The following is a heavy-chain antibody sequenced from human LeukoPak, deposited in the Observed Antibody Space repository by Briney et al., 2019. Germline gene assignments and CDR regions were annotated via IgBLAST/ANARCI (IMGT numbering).Heavy chain of an antibody. V-gene: IGHV3-43*02. CDR1: GXMFDDYA. CDR3: AREQFSHTSNYFDN. CDR2: ISGDGVSS. J-gene: IGHJ4*02. D-gene: IGHD5-24*01. Sequence: GGSLRLSCAASGXMFDDYAVHWVRQVPGRGLEWVSLISGDGVSSFYADSVRGRFTISRDNNNNSLSLQMYSLTTEDTAFYYCAREQFSHTSNYFDNWGQGILVTVSS.